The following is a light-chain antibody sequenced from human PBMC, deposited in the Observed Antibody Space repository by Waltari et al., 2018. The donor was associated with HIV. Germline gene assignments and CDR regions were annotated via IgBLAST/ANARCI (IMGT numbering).Light chain of an antibody. CDR3: SSYAGRDTPNWV. J-gene: IGLJ3*02. CDR1: SSDVGHYNY. Sequence: QSALTQPRSVSESPGQSVTISCTGTSSDVGHYNYVPWYRQYPGTAPKLILFDVNKRPSGIPDRFSGSKSGNTASLTISGLQGEDEADYYCSSYAGRDTPNWVFGGGTKLTVL. CDR2: DVN. V-gene: IGLV2-11*01.